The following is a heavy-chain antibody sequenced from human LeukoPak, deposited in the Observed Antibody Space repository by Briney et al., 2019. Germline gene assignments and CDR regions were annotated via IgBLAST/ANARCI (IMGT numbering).Heavy chain of an antibody. J-gene: IGHJ4*02. CDR2: IYHNGGT. CDR1: GGSISGYY. CDR3: ARHLRSVAGGRYFGY. V-gene: IGHV4-59*08. Sequence: SETLSLTCTVSGGSISGYYWSGIRQPPGKGLEWIGYIYHNGGTNYNPSLQSRLTISVDTSKNQFSLKLSSVTAADTAVYYCARHLRSVAGGRYFGYWGQGTQVTVSS. D-gene: IGHD6-19*01.